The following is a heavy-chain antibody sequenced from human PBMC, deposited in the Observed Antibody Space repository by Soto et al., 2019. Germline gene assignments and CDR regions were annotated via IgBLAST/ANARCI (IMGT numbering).Heavy chain of an antibody. D-gene: IGHD6-13*01. CDR2: IYYSGST. J-gene: IGHJ3*02. Sequence: PSETLSLTCTVSGGSISSGDYYWSWIRQPPGKGLEWIGYIYYSGSTYYNPSLKSRVTISVDTSKNQFSLKLRSVTAADTAVYYCARDPDWQQLSSGAFDIWGQGTMVSVSS. CDR3: ARDPDWQQLSSGAFDI. CDR1: GGSISSGDYY. V-gene: IGHV4-30-4*01.